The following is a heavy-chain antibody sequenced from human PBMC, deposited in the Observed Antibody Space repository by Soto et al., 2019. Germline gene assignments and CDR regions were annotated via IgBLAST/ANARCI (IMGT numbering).Heavy chain of an antibody. CDR1: GGSVNTGNYY. Sequence: SETLSLTCTVSGGSVNTGNYYWSWIRQHPGKGLEWIGYIYYSGSTYYNPSLKSRVTISVDTSKDQFSLKLSSVTAADTAVYYCAVSRDGYSMDVWGQGTTVTVS. D-gene: IGHD2-2*01. J-gene: IGHJ6*02. V-gene: IGHV4-31*03. CDR2: IYYSGST. CDR3: AVSRDGYSMDV.